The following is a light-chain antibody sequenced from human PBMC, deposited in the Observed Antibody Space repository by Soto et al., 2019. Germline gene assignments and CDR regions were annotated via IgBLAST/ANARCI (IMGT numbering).Light chain of an antibody. CDR3: QQRSDWPLT. CDR1: QSVSSY. CDR2: DAS. Sequence: PGERATLSRRASQSVSSYFAWYQQKPGQAPRLLIYDASTRAAGIPARFSGSGSGTDFTLTISSLEPEDFAVYYCQQRSDWPLTFGGGTKVDIK. J-gene: IGKJ4*01. V-gene: IGKV3-11*01.